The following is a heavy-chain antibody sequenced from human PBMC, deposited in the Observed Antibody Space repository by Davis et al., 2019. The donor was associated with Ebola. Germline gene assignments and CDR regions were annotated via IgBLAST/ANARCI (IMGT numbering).Heavy chain of an antibody. CDR3: ARRVWDSTDWHFDF. CDR2: VNDSGST. D-gene: IGHD1-26*01. V-gene: IGHV4-34*01. J-gene: IGHJ2*01. Sequence: MPSETLSLTCAVYGGSFSGYYWSWIRQPPEKGLEWIGEVNDSGSTNYNPSLKGRVTISADTSKNQFSLNLKSVTATDTAVYYCARRVWDSTDWHFDFWSRGTRATVSS. CDR1: GGSFSGYY.